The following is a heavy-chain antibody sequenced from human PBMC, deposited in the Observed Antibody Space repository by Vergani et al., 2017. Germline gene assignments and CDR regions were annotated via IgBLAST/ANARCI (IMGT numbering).Heavy chain of an antibody. D-gene: IGHD3-22*01. V-gene: IGHV5-51*01. CDR1: GYSFTSYW. CDR3: ARHQYYYDSSGFTRTSWFDP. J-gene: IGHJ5*02. CDR2: IYPGDSDT. Sequence: EVQLVQSGAAVKKPGESLKISCKGSGYSFTSYWIGWVRQMPGKGLEWMGIIYPGDSDTRYSPSFQGQVTISADKSISTAYLQWSSLKASDTAMYYCARHQYYYDSSGFTRTSWFDPWGQGTLVTVSS.